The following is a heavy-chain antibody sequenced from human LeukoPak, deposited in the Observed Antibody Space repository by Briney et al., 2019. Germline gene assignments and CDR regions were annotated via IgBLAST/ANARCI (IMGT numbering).Heavy chain of an antibody. CDR1: GFTFSSYE. J-gene: IGHJ6*04. CDR2: ITTSGSTSTI. Sequence: PGGSLRLSCAASGFTFSSYEMIWVRQAPGKGLEWVSYITTSGSTSTIYYADSVRGRFTISRDNAKNSLYLQMNSLRAEDTAVYYCARGSGMDVWGKGTTVTVSS. V-gene: IGHV3-48*03. CDR3: ARGSGMDV.